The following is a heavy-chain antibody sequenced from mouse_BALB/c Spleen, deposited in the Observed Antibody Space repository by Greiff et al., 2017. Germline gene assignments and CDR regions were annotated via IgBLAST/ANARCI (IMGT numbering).Heavy chain of an antibody. CDR1: GYTFTSYW. Sequence: QVQLQQSGAELAKPGASVKMSCKASGYTFTSYWMHWVKQRPGQGLEWIGYINPSTGYTEYNQKFKDKATLTADKSSSTAYMQLSSLTSEDSAVYYCARSPYGNYVYYYAMDYWGQGTSVTVSS. J-gene: IGHJ4*01. V-gene: IGHV1-7*01. D-gene: IGHD2-1*01. CDR3: ARSPYGNYVYYYAMDY. CDR2: INPSTGYT.